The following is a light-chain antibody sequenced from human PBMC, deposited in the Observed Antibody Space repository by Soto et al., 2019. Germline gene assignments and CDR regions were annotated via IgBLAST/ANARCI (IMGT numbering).Light chain of an antibody. Sequence: QSVLTQPPSVSGAPGQRVTISCTGSSSNIGAGYDVHWYQRLPGTAPKVLIYNNNNRPSGVPDRFSGSKSGTSASLAITGLQAEDEADYYCQSHDSILSGSYVFGTGTKLPVL. V-gene: IGLV1-40*01. CDR3: QSHDSILSGSYV. CDR2: NNN. CDR1: SSNIGAGYD. J-gene: IGLJ1*01.